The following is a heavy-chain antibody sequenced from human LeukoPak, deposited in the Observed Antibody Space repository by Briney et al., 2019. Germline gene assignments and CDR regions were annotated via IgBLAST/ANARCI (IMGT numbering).Heavy chain of an antibody. CDR2: LKSDGSSA. V-gene: IGHV3-74*01. CDR1: GFTFSNYW. CDR3: AKSDWFGP. Sequence: GESLRLSCATSGFTFSNYWMSWLRQAPGKGLVWVARLKSDGSSASYAESVKGRFTISRDNARSTLYLQMNSLRVDDTAVYYCAKSDWFGPWGRGILVTVSS. J-gene: IGHJ5*01.